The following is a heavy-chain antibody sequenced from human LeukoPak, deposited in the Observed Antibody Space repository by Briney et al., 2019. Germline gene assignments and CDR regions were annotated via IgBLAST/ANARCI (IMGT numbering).Heavy chain of an antibody. Sequence: GGSLRLSCAASGFTFSSYSMNWVRQAPGKGLEWVSSISSSSSYIYYADSVKGRFTISRDKAKNSLYLQMNSLRAEDTAVYYCARDLYRSSPPLDYWGQGTLVTVSS. D-gene: IGHD6-6*01. CDR2: ISSSSSYI. J-gene: IGHJ4*02. CDR3: ARDLYRSSPPLDY. CDR1: GFTFSSYS. V-gene: IGHV3-21*01.